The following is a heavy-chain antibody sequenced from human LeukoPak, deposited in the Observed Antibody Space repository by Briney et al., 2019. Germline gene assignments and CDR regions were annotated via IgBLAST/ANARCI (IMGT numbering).Heavy chain of an antibody. J-gene: IGHJ4*02. CDR1: GFTFSSYW. CDR2: ITSDGSST. CDR3: ARVSIASRIWDY. Sequence: GGSLRLSCAASGFTFSSYWMHWVRQVPGKGLVWVSRITSDGSSTNYADSVKGRFTISRDNAKNSLYLQMNSLRDEDTAVYYCARVSIASRIWDYWGQGTLVTVSS. D-gene: IGHD6-6*01. V-gene: IGHV3-74*01.